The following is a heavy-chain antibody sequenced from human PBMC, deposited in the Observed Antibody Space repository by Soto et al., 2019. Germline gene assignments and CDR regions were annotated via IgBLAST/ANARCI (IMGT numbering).Heavy chain of an antibody. CDR1: GAYIRGFS. CDR3: VRDGTKTLRDWFDP. Sequence: SETLSLTCTVSGAYIRGFSWSWIRKSAGKGLEWIGRIYATGTTDYNPSLKSRVMMSVDTSKKQFSLKLRSVTAADTAVYYCVRDGTKTLRDWFDPWGQGISVTVSS. CDR2: IYATGTT. J-gene: IGHJ5*02. V-gene: IGHV4-4*07. D-gene: IGHD1-1*01.